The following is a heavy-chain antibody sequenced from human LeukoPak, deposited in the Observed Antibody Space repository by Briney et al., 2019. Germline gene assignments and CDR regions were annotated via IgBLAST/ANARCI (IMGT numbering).Heavy chain of an antibody. CDR2: ISAYNGNT. V-gene: IGHV1-18*01. CDR1: GYTFTNYA. Sequence: ASVKVSCKASGYTFTNYALNWVRQAPGQGLEWMGWISAYNGNTNYAQKLQGRVTMTTDTSTSTAYMELRSLRSDDTAVYYCARDKPLIVVVPAAKDNWFDPWGQGTLVTVSS. D-gene: IGHD2-2*01. J-gene: IGHJ5*02. CDR3: ARDKPLIVVVPAAKDNWFDP.